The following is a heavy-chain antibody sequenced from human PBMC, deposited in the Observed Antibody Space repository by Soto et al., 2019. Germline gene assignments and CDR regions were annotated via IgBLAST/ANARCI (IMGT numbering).Heavy chain of an antibody. CDR3: AGLLYSNSPFYYYYYGIDV. V-gene: IGHV4-34*01. CDR1: GGSFSGYY. D-gene: IGHD4-4*01. J-gene: IGHJ6*02. Sequence: SETLSLTCAVYGGSFSGYYWSWIRQPPGKGLEWIGEINHSGSTNYNPSLKSRVTISVDTSKNQFSLKLSSVTAADTAVYYCAGLLYSNSPFYYYYYGIDVWGQGTTVTVS. CDR2: INHSGST.